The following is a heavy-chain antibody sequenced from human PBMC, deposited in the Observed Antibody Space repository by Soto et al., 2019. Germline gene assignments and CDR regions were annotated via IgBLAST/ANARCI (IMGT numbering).Heavy chain of an antibody. D-gene: IGHD3-16*02. Sequence: QVQLVQSGAEVKKPGASVKVSCKASGYTFTSYGISWVRQAPGQGREWMGWISAYNGNTNYAQKLQGRVTMTTETYTSTAYMELRSLRSDDTAVYYCARSELVTFGGVIVTSAFDIWGQGTMVTVSS. V-gene: IGHV1-18*01. CDR2: ISAYNGNT. CDR3: ARSELVTFGGVIVTSAFDI. J-gene: IGHJ3*02. CDR1: GYTFTSYG.